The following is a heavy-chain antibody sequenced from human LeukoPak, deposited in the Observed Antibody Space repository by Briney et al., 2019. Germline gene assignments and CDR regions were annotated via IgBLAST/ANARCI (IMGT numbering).Heavy chain of an antibody. CDR1: GFTFSSQT. CDR2: IWYGGSNK. Sequence: GGSLRLSCTASGFTFSSQTMNWVRQAPGKGLVWVAVIWYGGSNKYYADSVKGRFTISRDNSKNTLYLQMNSLRAEDTAVYYCAKDSGSWYAHYYYMDVWGKGTTVTVSS. D-gene: IGHD6-13*01. J-gene: IGHJ6*03. CDR3: AKDSGSWYAHYYYMDV. V-gene: IGHV3-30*02.